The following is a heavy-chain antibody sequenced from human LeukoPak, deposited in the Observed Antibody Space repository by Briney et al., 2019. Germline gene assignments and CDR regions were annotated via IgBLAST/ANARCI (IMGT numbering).Heavy chain of an antibody. CDR3: ARGRATMVVTPDDAFDI. V-gene: IGHV1-46*01. CDR1: GYIFTSYY. J-gene: IGHJ3*02. D-gene: IGHD4-23*01. CDR2: INPSGGST. Sequence: ASVKVSCKASGYIFTSYYMHWVRQAPGQGLEWMGIINPSGGSTSYAQKFQGRVTMTRDTSTSTVYMELSSLRSGDTAVYYCARGRATMVVTPDDAFDIWGQGTMVTVSS.